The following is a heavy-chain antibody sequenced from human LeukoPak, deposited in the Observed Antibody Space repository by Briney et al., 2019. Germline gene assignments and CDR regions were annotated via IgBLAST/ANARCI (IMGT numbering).Heavy chain of an antibody. J-gene: IGHJ6*02. D-gene: IGHD4-17*01. CDR2: ISAYNGNT. V-gene: IGHV1-18*04. Sequence: ASVKVSCKASGYTFTGYYMHWVRQAPGQGLEWMGWISAYNGNTDYAQKLQGRVTMTTDTSTSTAYMELRSLRSDDTAVYYCARAPVTTVTLYYYGMDVWGQGTTVTVSS. CDR1: GYTFTGYY. CDR3: ARAPVTTVTLYYYGMDV.